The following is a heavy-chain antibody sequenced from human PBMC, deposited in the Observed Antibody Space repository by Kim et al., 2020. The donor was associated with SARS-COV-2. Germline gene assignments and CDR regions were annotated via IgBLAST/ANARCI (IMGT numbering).Heavy chain of an antibody. CDR3: AREEAVAYYYGMDV. Sequence: NPALKSRVTMSVDTAKNQFSLKLSSVTAADTAVYYCAREEAVAYYYGMDVWGQGTTVTVSS. V-gene: IGHV4-4*07. J-gene: IGHJ6*02. D-gene: IGHD6-19*01.